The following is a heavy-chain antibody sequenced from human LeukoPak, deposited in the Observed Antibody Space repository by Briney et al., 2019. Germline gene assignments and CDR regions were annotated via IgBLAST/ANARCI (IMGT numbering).Heavy chain of an antibody. V-gene: IGHV1-24*01. D-gene: IGHD2-2*01. J-gene: IGHJ4*02. Sequence: ASVKVSCKVSGYTLTELSMHWVRQAPGKGLEWMGGFDPEDGETIYAQKFQGRVTITADKSTNTVYLELSSLRSEDTAVYYCAGPSLDCTSTSCHADFHYWGQGSLVTVSS. CDR2: FDPEDGET. CDR1: GYTLTELS. CDR3: AGPSLDCTSTSCHADFHY.